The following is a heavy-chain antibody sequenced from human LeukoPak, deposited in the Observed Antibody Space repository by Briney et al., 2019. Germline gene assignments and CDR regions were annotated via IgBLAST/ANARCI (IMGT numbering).Heavy chain of an antibody. Sequence: PGGSLRLSCAASGFTFSSYAMSWVRQAPGKGLEWVSAISGSGGSTYYADSVKGRFTISRDNSKNTLYLQMNSLRAEDTAVYYCAKVLWIDYYYGMDVWGQGTTVTVAS. CDR2: ISGSGGST. V-gene: IGHV3-23*01. CDR3: AKVLWIDYYYGMDV. CDR1: GFTFSSYA. D-gene: IGHD3-3*01. J-gene: IGHJ6*02.